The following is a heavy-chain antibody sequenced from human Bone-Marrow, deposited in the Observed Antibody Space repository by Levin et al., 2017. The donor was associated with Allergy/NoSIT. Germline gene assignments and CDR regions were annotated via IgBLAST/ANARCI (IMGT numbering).Heavy chain of an antibody. CDR3: ARDDVVATTNYYFYYYMDV. CDR1: GYTFSNYH. J-gene: IGHJ6*03. V-gene: IGHV1-46*03. CDR2: INPRVGNT. D-gene: IGHD5-12*01. Sequence: GESLKISCKASGYTFSNYHLHWVRQAPGQGLEWMGLINPRVGNTNYAQKFQGRISMTRDTSTSTVFMELHSLRAEDTAIYFCARDDVVATTNYYFYYYMDVWGSGTTVIVSS.